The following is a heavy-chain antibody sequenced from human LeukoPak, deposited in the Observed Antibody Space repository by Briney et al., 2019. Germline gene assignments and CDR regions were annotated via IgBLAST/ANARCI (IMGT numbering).Heavy chain of an antibody. CDR1: GVSVSSGSYY. CDR2: IYYTGDT. D-gene: IGHD4-23*01. J-gene: IGHJ5*01. CDR3: GKVGGNFNS. V-gene: IGHV4-31*03. Sequence: PSETLSLTCTVSGVSVSSGSYYWSWIRQPPGKGLEWIGYIYYTGDTFYNPSLKSRVTISPDTSENQFSLKMNSVTAADTAMYYCGKVGGNFNSWGQGTRVTVSS.